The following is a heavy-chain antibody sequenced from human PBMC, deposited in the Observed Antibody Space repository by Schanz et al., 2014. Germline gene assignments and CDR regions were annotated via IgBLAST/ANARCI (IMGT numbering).Heavy chain of an antibody. CDR3: VRWGAS. V-gene: IGHV3-33*03. D-gene: IGHD3-16*01. CDR2: IWYDGNNK. Sequence: QVQLVESGGDVVQPGRSLRLSCAASGFTFSSYGMHWVRQAPGKGLEWVAVIWYDGNNKYYADSVKGRFTISRDNAKNTLYLQMSRLRVEDTAVYYCVRWGASWGQGTLVTVSS. J-gene: IGHJ5*02. CDR1: GFTFSSYG.